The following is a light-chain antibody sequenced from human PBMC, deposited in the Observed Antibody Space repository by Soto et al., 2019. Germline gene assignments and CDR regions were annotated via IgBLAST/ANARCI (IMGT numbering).Light chain of an antibody. CDR1: QSVNTKY. J-gene: IGKJ3*01. Sequence: ELVLTQSPGTLSLSPGARATLSCRASQSVNTKYLAWYQQKPGQAPRLLIYGVSSRATGIPDRFSGSGSGTDFILTISRVEPEDFAVYYCQQFGTSPLVTFGPGTKVDIK. CDR3: QQFGTSPLVT. CDR2: GVS. V-gene: IGKV3-20*01.